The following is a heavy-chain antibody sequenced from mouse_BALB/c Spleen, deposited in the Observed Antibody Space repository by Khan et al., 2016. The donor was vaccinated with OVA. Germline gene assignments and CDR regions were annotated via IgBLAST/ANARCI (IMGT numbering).Heavy chain of an antibody. CDR1: GYTFTSYV. CDR3: ARGDYYGSSSFAY. D-gene: IGHD1-1*01. V-gene: IGHV1S136*01. CDR2: INPYNDGT. J-gene: IGHJ3*01. Sequence: VQLQQSGPELVKPGASVKMSSKASGYTFTSYVMHGVKQKPGQGLEWIGYINPYNDGTKYNEKFKGKATLTSDKSSSTAYIELSSLTSEDAAVYYCARGDYYGSSSFAYWGQGTLVTVSA.